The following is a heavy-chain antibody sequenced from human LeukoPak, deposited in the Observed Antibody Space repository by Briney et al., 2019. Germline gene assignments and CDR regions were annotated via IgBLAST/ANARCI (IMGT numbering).Heavy chain of an antibody. D-gene: IGHD6-19*01. CDR1: GFAFNNYS. CDR3: AKERYSSPYFDY. J-gene: IGHJ4*02. CDR2: IVGRGGIT. V-gene: IGHV3-23*01. Sequence: PGGSLRLSCAASGFAFNNYSMNWVRQAPGKGLEWVSTIVGRGGITYYADSVKGRFTISRDNSKNTLYLQMNSLRAEDTAVYYCAKERYSSPYFDYWGQGTLVTVSS.